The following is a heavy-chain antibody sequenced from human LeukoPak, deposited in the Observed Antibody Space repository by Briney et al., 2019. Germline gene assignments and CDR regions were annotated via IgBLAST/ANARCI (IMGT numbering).Heavy chain of an antibody. D-gene: IGHD2-2*01. CDR2: IIPIFGTA. CDR1: GGTFSSYA. Sequence: GSSVKVSCKASGGTFSSYAISWVRQAPGHGLEWMGRIIPIFGTANYAQKFQGRVTITTDESTSTAYMELSSLRSEDTAVYYCASRYCSSTSCVEIDYWGQGSLVTVSS. V-gene: IGHV1-69*05. CDR3: ASRYCSSTSCVEIDY. J-gene: IGHJ4*02.